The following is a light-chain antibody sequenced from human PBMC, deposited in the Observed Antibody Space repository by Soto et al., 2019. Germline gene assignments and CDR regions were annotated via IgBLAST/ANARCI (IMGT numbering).Light chain of an antibody. J-gene: IGKJ1*01. CDR3: QQYYSHRRT. Sequence: DLPMTQSPSTLSASVGDRVTISCRASQSISSWLAWYQQKPGKAPKLLIYKASSLESGVPSRFSGSGSGIEFTLTISSLQPDDFATYYCQQYYSHRRTFGQGTKVDIK. CDR1: QSISSW. CDR2: KAS. V-gene: IGKV1-5*03.